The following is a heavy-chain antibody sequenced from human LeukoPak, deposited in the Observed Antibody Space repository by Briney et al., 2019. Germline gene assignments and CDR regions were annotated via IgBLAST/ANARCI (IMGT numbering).Heavy chain of an antibody. Sequence: ASVKVSCKSSGYTFTSHYMHWVRQAPGQGLEWMGWIKLNSGGTNYAQKFQGRVTMTRDTSISTAYMELSGLRSDDTAVYYCARDLIAAETFDYWGQGTLVTVSS. V-gene: IGHV1-2*02. D-gene: IGHD6-13*01. J-gene: IGHJ4*02. CDR3: ARDLIAAETFDY. CDR2: IKLNSGGT. CDR1: GYTFTSHY.